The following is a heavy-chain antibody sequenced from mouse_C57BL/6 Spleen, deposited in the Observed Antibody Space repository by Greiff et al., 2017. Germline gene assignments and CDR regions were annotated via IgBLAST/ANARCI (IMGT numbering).Heavy chain of an antibody. CDR2: IDPEDGET. D-gene: IGHD2-3*01. CDR1: GFNIKDYY. J-gene: IGHJ4*01. V-gene: IGHV14-2*01. CDR3: AREEGYSMDY. Sequence: EVQLQQSGAELVKPGASVKLSCTASGFNIKDYYMHWVKQRTEQGLEWIGRIDPEDGETKYASKFQGKATITADTSSNTAYLQLSSRTSEDTAVYYCAREEGYSMDYWGQGTSVTVAS.